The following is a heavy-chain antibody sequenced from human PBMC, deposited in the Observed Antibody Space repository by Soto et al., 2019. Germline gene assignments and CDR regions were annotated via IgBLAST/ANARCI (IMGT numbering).Heavy chain of an antibody. Sequence: GGSQRLSCVASGFRFASYGFHWVRQAPGKGLEWVSAISGSGGSTYYADSVKGRFTISRDNSKNTLYLQMNSLRAEDTAVYYCAKDSPVPLWGQGTLVTVSS. D-gene: IGHD6-6*01. CDR1: GFRFASYG. CDR3: AKDSPVPL. CDR2: ISGSGGST. V-gene: IGHV3-23*01. J-gene: IGHJ1*01.